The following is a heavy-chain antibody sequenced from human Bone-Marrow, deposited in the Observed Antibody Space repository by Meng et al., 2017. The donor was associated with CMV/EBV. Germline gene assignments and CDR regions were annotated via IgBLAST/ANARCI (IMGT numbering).Heavy chain of an antibody. V-gene: IGHV3-30*02. J-gene: IGHJ6*01. D-gene: IGHD3-10*01. CDR1: GFTFSSYA. CDR3: AKVFYYGSGSYYLGYGMDV. CDR2: IRYDGNNK. Sequence: GESLKISCAASGFTFSSYAMHWVRQAPGKGLEWVAFIRYDGNNKYYTDSVKGRFTISRDNYKNTLYLQMNSLRAEDTAVYYCAKVFYYGSGSYYLGYGMDVWGQGTTVNVAS.